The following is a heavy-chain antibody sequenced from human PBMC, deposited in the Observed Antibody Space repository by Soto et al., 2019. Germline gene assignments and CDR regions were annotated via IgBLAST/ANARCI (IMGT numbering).Heavy chain of an antibody. CDR1: GGSISSCGNY. Sequence: QVQLQESGPGLVKPSQTLSLTCTVSGGSISSCGNYWSWIRQHPGKGLEWIGYIYNSGSTHYNPSLESRVSISPDTSKNQLSLRLTSVTAADTAVYYCASSARRGDAFDIWGQGTMVTVSS. D-gene: IGHD3-10*01. V-gene: IGHV4-31*03. CDR2: IYNSGST. J-gene: IGHJ3*02. CDR3: ASSARRGDAFDI.